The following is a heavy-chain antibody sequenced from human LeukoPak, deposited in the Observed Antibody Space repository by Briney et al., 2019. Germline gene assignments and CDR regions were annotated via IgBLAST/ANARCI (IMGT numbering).Heavy chain of an antibody. Sequence: GASVKGSCKASGYTFTSYGISCVRQAPGQELEWMGWISAYNGNTNYAQKLQGRVTMTTDTSTSTAYMELRSLRSDDTAVYYCARDSSIAARRTRSWFDPWGQGTLVTVSS. V-gene: IGHV1-18*01. CDR3: ARDSSIAARRTRSWFDP. D-gene: IGHD6-6*01. CDR2: ISAYNGNT. J-gene: IGHJ5*02. CDR1: GYTFTSYG.